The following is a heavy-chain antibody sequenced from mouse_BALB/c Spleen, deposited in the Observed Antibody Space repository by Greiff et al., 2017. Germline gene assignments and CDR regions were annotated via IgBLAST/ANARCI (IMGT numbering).Heavy chain of an antibody. J-gene: IGHJ4*01. CDR1: GFNIKDTY. CDR2: IDPANGNT. CDR3: APLLLFYAMDY. D-gene: IGHD1-1*01. V-gene: IGHV14-3*02. Sequence: VQLKQSGAELVKPGASVKLSCTASGFNIKDTYMHWVKQRPEQGLEWIGRIDPANGNTKYDPKFQGKATITADTSSNTAYLQLSSLTSEDTAVYYCAPLLLFYAMDYWGQGTSVTVSS.